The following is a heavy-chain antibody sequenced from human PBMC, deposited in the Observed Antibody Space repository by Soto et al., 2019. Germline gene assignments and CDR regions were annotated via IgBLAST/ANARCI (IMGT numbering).Heavy chain of an antibody. CDR2: IYYSGST. CDR1: GGSISSSSYY. D-gene: IGHD3-3*01. CDR3: ARSGEVLRFLEWLSQFDY. Sequence: PSETLSLTCTVSGGSISSSSYYWGWIRQPPGKGLEWIGSIYYSGSTYYNPSLKSRVTISVDTSKNQFSLKLSSVTAADTAVYYCARSGEVLRFLEWLSQFDYWGQGTLVTVSS. J-gene: IGHJ4*02. V-gene: IGHV4-39*01.